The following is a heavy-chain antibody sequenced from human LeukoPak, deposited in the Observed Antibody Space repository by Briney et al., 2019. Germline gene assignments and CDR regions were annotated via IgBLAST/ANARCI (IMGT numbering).Heavy chain of an antibody. J-gene: IGHJ5*02. Sequence: SETLSLTCTVSSGSIRIRNYYWGWIRQPPGKGLEWIGSIYYSGNTYYNPSLESRVTIFVDTSKNQFSLKLSSVTAPDTTVYCCSSHWVSSGTIWFDPWGQGTLVTVSS. V-gene: IGHV4-39*01. D-gene: IGHD3-22*01. CDR2: IYYSGNT. CDR1: SGSIRIRNYY. CDR3: SSHWVSSGTIWFDP.